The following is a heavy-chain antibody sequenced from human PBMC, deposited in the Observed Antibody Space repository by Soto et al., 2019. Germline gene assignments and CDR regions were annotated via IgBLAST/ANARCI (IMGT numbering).Heavy chain of an antibody. V-gene: IGHV1-69*02. Sequence: SVKVSCKASGGTFSSYTISWVRQAPGQGLEWMGRIIPILGIANYAQKFQGRVTITRDTSASTVYLGLSSLSSEDTASYYCARTGHSGSYDFWGQGTLVTVS. CDR3: ARTGHSGSYDF. CDR1: GGTFSSYT. D-gene: IGHD3-22*01. CDR2: IIPILGIA. J-gene: IGHJ4*02.